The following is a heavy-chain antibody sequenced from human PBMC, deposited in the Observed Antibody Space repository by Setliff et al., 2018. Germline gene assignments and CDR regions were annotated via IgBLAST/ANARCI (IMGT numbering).Heavy chain of an antibody. CDR1: GYTFTLFG. CDR3: ARFRVSSGGYNYYAMDV. CDR2: IKTFSFKA. D-gene: IGHD1-26*01. J-gene: IGHJ6*02. V-gene: IGHV1-18*01. Sequence: ASVKVSCKASGYTFTLFGINWVRQAPGQGLEWVGWIKTFSFKANYAQKLQDRVTITTDTSTATVYMELRGLRSDDTATYYCARFRVSSGGYNYYAMDVWGQGTTVTAP.